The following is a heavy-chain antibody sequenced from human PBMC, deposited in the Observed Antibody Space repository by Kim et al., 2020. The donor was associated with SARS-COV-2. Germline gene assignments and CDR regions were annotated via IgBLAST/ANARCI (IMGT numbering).Heavy chain of an antibody. J-gene: IGHJ5*02. CDR2: T. D-gene: IGHD2-21*01. Sequence: TFYSDSVRGRFTISRDNSKNTVYLQMNSLRAEDTALYYCARSRWGFTSWGQGTLVTVSS. V-gene: IGHV3-66*01. CDR3: ARSRWGFTS.